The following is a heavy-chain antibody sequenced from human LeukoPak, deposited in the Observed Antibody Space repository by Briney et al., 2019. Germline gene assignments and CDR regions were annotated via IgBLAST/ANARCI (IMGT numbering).Heavy chain of an antibody. CDR3: AKDAAWGAAAGTRFDF. CDR1: GFTFSTHG. Sequence: GGSLRLSCAASGFTFSTHGMHWVRQAPGKGLEWVAFIRYDGINKYYADSVKGRFTISRDKSKNMVYLQMNSLRRDDTAMYYCAKDAAWGAAAGTRFDFWGQGTLVTVSS. J-gene: IGHJ4*02. CDR2: IRYDGINK. D-gene: IGHD6-13*01. V-gene: IGHV3-30*02.